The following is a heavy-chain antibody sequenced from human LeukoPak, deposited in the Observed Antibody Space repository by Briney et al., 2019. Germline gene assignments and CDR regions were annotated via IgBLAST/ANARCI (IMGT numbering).Heavy chain of an antibody. CDR2: ISDSSSAI. J-gene: IGHJ4*02. CDR1: GFTFSDYS. D-gene: IGHD5-18*01. V-gene: IGHV3-21*05. CDR3: ATVDTEHYFDY. Sequence: GGSLRLSCAASGFTFSDYSMNWFRQAPGKGLEWVSYISDSSSAIYYADSVKGRFTISRDNAKNSLYLQMNSLRAEDTAVYYCATVDTEHYFDYWGQGTLVTVSS.